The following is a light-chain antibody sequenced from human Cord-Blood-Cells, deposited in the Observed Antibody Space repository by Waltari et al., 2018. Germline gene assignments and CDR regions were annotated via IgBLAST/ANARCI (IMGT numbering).Light chain of an antibody. V-gene: IGLV2-14*03. J-gene: IGLJ1*01. CDR3: SSYTSSSTYV. Sequence: QSALTQPASVSGSPGQSITISCTGTSSAVGGYNYVSWYQQHPGKAPKLMIYDVSNRPSGFVNRFSGSNSGNTASLTISGLQAEDGADYYCSSYTSSSTYVFGTGTKVTVL. CDR2: DVS. CDR1: SSAVGGYNY.